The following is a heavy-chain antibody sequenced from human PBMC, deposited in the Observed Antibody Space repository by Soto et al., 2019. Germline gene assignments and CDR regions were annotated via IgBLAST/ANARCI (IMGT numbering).Heavy chain of an antibody. J-gene: IGHJ3*02. D-gene: IGHD3-22*01. CDR3: ARDPYDSSGYNDAFDI. CDR1: GYTFRNIA. Sequence: GASGEVTCKASGYTFRNIAIRWVGQATRQRREWMGWINAGNGNTKYSQKFQGRVTITRDTSASTAYMELSSLRSEDTAVYYCARDPYDSSGYNDAFDIWGQGTMVTVSS. V-gene: IGHV1-3*01. CDR2: INAGNGNT.